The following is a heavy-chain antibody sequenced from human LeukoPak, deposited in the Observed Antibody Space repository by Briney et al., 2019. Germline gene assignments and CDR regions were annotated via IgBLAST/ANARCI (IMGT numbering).Heavy chain of an antibody. D-gene: IGHD1-26*01. CDR2: IYYNGDT. Sequence: SSETLSLTCTVSSGSISSGDYYWSWIRQPPRKNLEWIGYIYYNGDTHYNSSLESRVTISVDTSKNQFSLKLSSVTAADTAVYYCARDRASTRSGSYFDYWGKGTLVTVSS. V-gene: IGHV4-30-4*08. CDR1: SGSISSGDYY. J-gene: IGHJ4*02. CDR3: ARDRASTRSGSYFDY.